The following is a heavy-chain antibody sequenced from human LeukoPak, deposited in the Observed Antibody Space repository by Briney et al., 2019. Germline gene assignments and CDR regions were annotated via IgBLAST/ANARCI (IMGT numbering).Heavy chain of an antibody. J-gene: IGHJ6*03. CDR1: GGSISSSSYY. Sequence: SETLSLTCTVSGGSISSSSYYWGWIRQPPGKGLEWIGSIYYSGSTYYNPSLKSRVTISVDTSKNQFSLKLSSVTAADTAVYYCARDREAAGTMDVWGKGTTVTVSS. V-gene: IGHV4-39*07. D-gene: IGHD6-13*01. CDR3: ARDREAAGTMDV. CDR2: IYYSGST.